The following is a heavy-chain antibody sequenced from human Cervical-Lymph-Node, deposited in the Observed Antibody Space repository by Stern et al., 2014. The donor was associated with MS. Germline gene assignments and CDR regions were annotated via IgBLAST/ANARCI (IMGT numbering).Heavy chain of an antibody. J-gene: IGHJ4*02. V-gene: IGHV3-30-3*01. CDR3: ARDRGYSNDWTYYFDY. Sequence: MQLVESGGGVVQPGRSLRLSCAASGFTFSSYAMHWVRQAPGKGLEWVAVISYDGSNKYYADSVKGRFTISRDNSKNTLYLQMNSLRAEDTAVYYCARDRGYSNDWTYYFDYWGQGTLVTVSS. D-gene: IGHD6-19*01. CDR2: ISYDGSNK. CDR1: GFTFSSYA.